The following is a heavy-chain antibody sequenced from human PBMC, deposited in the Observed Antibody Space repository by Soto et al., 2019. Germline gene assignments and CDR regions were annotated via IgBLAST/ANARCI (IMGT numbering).Heavy chain of an antibody. CDR1: GFASSRND. D-gene: IGHD1-1*01. Sequence: HPGGSLRRSWAASGFASSRNDMNWVRQRPGKGLEWVSNINYSGVSTYYSDAVKGRFTISRDNSKNILYLEMNSLKVDDTAVYYCVTDPNWEWGYWGQGALVTVSS. V-gene: IGHV3-23*01. CDR2: INYSGVST. CDR3: VTDPNWEWGY. J-gene: IGHJ4*02.